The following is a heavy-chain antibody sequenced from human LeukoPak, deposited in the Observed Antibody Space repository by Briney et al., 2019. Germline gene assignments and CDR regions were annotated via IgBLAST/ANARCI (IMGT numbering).Heavy chain of an antibody. D-gene: IGHD3-22*01. CDR2: IKQDGSEK. CDR1: GFTFSSYW. J-gene: IGHJ4*02. V-gene: IGHV3-7*03. CDR3: AKDMDYYDSITYYYQFAY. Sequence: PGGSLRLSCAASGFTFSSYWMSWVRQAPGKGLEWVANIKQDGSEKYYVDSVKGRFTISRDNAKNSLYLQMNSLRAEDTALYYCAKDMDYYDSITYYYQFAYWGKETRSTVPP.